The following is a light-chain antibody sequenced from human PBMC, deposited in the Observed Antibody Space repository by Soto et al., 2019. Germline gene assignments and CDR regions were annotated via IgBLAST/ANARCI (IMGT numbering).Light chain of an antibody. Sequence: DIVMTQSPDSLAVSLGERATINCKSSRSVLYSSNNKNFLAWYQQKPGHPPKLLIYWASTRESGVPDRFSGSGSGTDFTLTISSLQAEDVAVYYCQQYYSIPPTFDQGTKVEIK. CDR3: QQYYSIPPT. V-gene: IGKV4-1*01. CDR1: RSVLYSSNNKNF. J-gene: IGKJ1*01. CDR2: WAS.